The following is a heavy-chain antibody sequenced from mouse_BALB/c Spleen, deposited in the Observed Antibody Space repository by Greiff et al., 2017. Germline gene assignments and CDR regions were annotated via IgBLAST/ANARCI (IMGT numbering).Heavy chain of an antibody. Sequence: QVQLKQSGPGLVAPSQSLSITCTVSGFSLTGYGVNWVRQPPGKGLEWLGMIWGDGSTDYNSALKSRLSISKDNSKSQVFLKMNSLQTDDTARYYCAREGSTMVTTAAYWGQGTLVTVSA. V-gene: IGHV2-6-7*01. J-gene: IGHJ3*01. CDR1: GFSLTGYG. CDR2: IWGDGST. CDR3: AREGSTMVTTAAY. D-gene: IGHD2-2*01.